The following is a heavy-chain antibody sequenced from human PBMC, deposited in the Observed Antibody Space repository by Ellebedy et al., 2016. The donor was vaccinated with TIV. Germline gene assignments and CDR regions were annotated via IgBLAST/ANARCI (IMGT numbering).Heavy chain of an antibody. J-gene: IGHJ4*02. CDR3: ARDLVAQQLYDY. CDR2: ISSSSDII. D-gene: IGHD6-13*01. CDR1: GFTFSSYS. Sequence: PGGSLRLSCAASGFTFSSYSMSWVRQSPGKGLEWVSYISSSSDIIHYSDSVKGRFTISRDNDKNSLYLQMNSLRDEDTAVYYCARDLVAQQLYDYWGQGTLVTVSS. V-gene: IGHV3-48*02.